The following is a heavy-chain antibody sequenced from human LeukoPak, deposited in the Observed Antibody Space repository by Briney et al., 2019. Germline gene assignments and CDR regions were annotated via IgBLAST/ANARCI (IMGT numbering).Heavy chain of an antibody. CDR2: IYSGGST. CDR1: GFTVSSNY. CDR3: AKDAYDWGFGELSAFDI. Sequence: GGSLRLSCAASGFTVSSNYMTWVRQAPGKGLEWVSVIYSGGSTYYADSVKGRFTISRDNSKNTLYLQMNSLRAEDTAVYYCAKDAYDWGFGELSAFDIWGQGTMVTVSS. J-gene: IGHJ3*02. V-gene: IGHV3-53*01. D-gene: IGHD3-10*01.